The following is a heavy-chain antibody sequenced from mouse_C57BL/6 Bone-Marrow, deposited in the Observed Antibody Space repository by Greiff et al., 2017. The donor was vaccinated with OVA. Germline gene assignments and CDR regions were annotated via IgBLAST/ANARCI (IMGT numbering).Heavy chain of an antibody. J-gene: IGHJ4*01. CDR2: ILPGSGST. V-gene: IGHV1-9*01. CDR1: GYTFTGYW. Sequence: VQLQESGAELMKPGASVKLSCKATGYTFTGYWIEWVKQRPGHGLEWIGEILPGSGSTNYNEKFKGKATFTADNSSNTAYMQLSSLTTEDSSIYYCASPIQLRLRTMDYWGQGTSVPVSS. D-gene: IGHD3-2*02. CDR3: ASPIQLRLRTMDY.